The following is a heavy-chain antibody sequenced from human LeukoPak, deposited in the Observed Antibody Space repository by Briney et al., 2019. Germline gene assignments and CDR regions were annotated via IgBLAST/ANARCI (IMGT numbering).Heavy chain of an antibody. Sequence: GGALRVSCAAPGVSLSIDGGHWVRQALRRGRGWVSVIWYDGRDNYYADSVEGRFTISRDNSKSTVYLQMNSLRAEDTAVYYCARRDYYYGMDVWGQGTTVTVSS. CDR1: GVSLSIDG. CDR2: IWYDGRDN. J-gene: IGHJ6*02. V-gene: IGHV3-33*01. CDR3: ARRDYYYGMDV.